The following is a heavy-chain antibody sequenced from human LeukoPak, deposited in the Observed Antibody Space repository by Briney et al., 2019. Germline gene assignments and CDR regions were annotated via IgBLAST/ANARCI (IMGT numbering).Heavy chain of an antibody. D-gene: IGHD3-10*01. CDR2: ISYDGSNK. Sequence: GGSLRLSCAASGFTFSSYAMHWVRQAPGKGLEWVAVISYDGSNKYYADSVKGRFTISRDNSKNTLYLQMNSLRAEDTAVYHCARAGPPYGSGSYSTHYYYGMDVWGQGTTVTVSS. V-gene: IGHV3-30*04. CDR1: GFTFSSYA. J-gene: IGHJ6*02. CDR3: ARAGPPYGSGSYSTHYYYGMDV.